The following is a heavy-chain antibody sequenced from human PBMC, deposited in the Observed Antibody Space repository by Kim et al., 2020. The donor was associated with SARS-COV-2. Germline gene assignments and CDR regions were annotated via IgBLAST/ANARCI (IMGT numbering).Heavy chain of an antibody. CDR1: GYTFTSYD. CDR3: AREESTYYDFWSGSPVYYYYYGMDV. CDR2: MNPNSGNT. J-gene: IGHJ6*02. Sequence: ASVKVSCKASGYTFTSYDINWVRQATGQGLEWMGWMNPNSGNTGYAQKFQGRVTMTRNTSISTAYMELSSLRSEDTAVYYCAREESTYYDFWSGSPVYYYYYGMDVWGQGTTVTVSS. V-gene: IGHV1-8*01. D-gene: IGHD3-3*01.